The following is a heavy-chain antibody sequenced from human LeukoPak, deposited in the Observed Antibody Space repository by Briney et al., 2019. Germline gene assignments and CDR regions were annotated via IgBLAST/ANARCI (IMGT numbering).Heavy chain of an antibody. CDR2: FDPEDGET. Sequence: ASVKVSCTVSGYTITELSMHWVRQAPGKGLEWMGGFDPEDGETIYAQKFQGRVTMTEDTSTDTAYMELSSLRSEDTAVYYCAKFGDSLYREGMDVWGQGTTVTVSS. CDR1: GYTITELS. D-gene: IGHD3-16*01. J-gene: IGHJ6*02. V-gene: IGHV1-24*01. CDR3: AKFGDSLYREGMDV.